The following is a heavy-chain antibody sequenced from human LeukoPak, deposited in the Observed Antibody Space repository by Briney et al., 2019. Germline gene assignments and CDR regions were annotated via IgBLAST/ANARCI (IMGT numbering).Heavy chain of an antibody. Sequence: SETLSLTCAVYGGSFSGYYWSWIRQPPGKGLEWIGEINHSGSTNCNPSLKSRVTISVGTSKNQFSLKLSSVTAADTAVYYCASPKDYYDSSGYYRWGQGTLVTVSS. J-gene: IGHJ5*02. V-gene: IGHV4-34*01. CDR3: ASPKDYYDSSGYYR. D-gene: IGHD3-22*01. CDR1: GGSFSGYY. CDR2: INHSGST.